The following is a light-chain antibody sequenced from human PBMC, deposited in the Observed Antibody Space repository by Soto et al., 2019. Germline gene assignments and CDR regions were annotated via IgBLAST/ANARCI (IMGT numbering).Light chain of an antibody. V-gene: IGLV2-8*01. CDR2: EVS. CDR1: SSDIGGYNY. Sequence: QSALTQPPSASGSPGQSVTVSCAGTSSDIGGYNYVSWYQQHPGTVPKLLIYEVSKRPSGVPDRFSASKSGNTASLTVSGLQAEDEGDYYCSSYAGNNIFVFGTGTKLTVL. J-gene: IGLJ1*01. CDR3: SSYAGNNIFV.